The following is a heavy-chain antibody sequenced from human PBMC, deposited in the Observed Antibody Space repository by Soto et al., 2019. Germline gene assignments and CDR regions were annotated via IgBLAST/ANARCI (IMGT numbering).Heavy chain of an antibody. D-gene: IGHD3-3*01. V-gene: IGHV4-59*01. CDR2: VHVSWGS. CDR1: GGNIISYC. CDR3: ARDIGFLEWLLNYYYYYGMDV. J-gene: IGHJ6*02. Sequence: LQTHSLRYTVAGGNIISYCWSWISQLPGKGLAGIVYVHVSWGSHYSPSLKSRVAISLDTSKSQFSLKRRSLRSDDTAVYYCARDIGFLEWLLNYYYYYGMDVWGQGTTVTVSS.